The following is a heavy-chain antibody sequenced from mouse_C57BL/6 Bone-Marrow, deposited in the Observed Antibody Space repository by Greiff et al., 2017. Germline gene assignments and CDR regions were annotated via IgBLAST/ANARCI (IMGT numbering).Heavy chain of an antibody. J-gene: IGHJ2*01. V-gene: IGHV1-26*01. Sequence: VQLQQSGPELVKPGASVKISCKASGYTFTDYYMNWVKQSHGKSLEWIGDINPNNGGTSYNQKFKGKATLTVDKSSSTAYMELRSLTSEDSAVYYCARGGAPDLDYWGQGTTLTGSS. CDR1: GYTFTDYY. CDR2: INPNNGGT. CDR3: ARGGAPDLDY.